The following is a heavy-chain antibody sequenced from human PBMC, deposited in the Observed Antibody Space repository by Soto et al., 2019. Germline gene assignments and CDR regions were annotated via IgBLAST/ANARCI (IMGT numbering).Heavy chain of an antibody. V-gene: IGHV3-23*01. CDR3: AKLAVAAGGFFDY. CDR1: GFTFTNYA. D-gene: IGHD6-13*01. J-gene: IGHJ4*02. CDR2: ISGSGGNT. Sequence: GGSLRLSCTASGFTFTNYAMTWVRQAPGKGLKWVSAISGSGGNTYYADSVNGRFTISRDNSKNTLYLLINGLRADDTAVYYCAKLAVAAGGFFDYWGRGTLVTVSS.